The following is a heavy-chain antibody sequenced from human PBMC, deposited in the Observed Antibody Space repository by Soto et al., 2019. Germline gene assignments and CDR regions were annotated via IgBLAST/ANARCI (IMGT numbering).Heavy chain of an antibody. D-gene: IGHD6-13*01. Sequence: ILSLTCTVSGGSISSGANYWSWIRQQPGKGLEWIGNIYYSGNTYNNPSLKSRVTISLDTSKNQFSLKVTSVTAADTAVYFCARGDSSWDFIDYWGQGTQVTVSS. J-gene: IGHJ4*02. V-gene: IGHV4-31*03. CDR2: IYYSGNT. CDR1: GGSISSGANY. CDR3: ARGDSSWDFIDY.